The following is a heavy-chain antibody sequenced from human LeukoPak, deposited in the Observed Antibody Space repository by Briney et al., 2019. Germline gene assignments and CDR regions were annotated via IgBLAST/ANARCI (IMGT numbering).Heavy chain of an antibody. CDR1: GGSFSGYY. CDR3: ARGFGHPYPRTYAGLYNWSDP. J-gene: IGHJ5*02. V-gene: IGHV4-34*01. Sequence: SETLSLTCAVYGGSFSGYYWSWIRQPPGKGLEWIGEINHSGSTNYNPSLKSRVTISVDTSKNQFSLKLSSVTAADTAVYYCARGFGHPYPRTYAGLYNWSDPWGQGTLVTVSS. D-gene: IGHD3/OR15-3a*01. CDR2: INHSGST.